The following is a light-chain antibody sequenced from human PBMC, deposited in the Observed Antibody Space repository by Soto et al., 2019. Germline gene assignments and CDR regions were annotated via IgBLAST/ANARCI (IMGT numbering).Light chain of an antibody. Sequence: QSALTQPASVSGSPGQSITISCTGTSSDVGGYNYVSWYQQHPGKAPKLMIYEVSNRPSGVSSRFSGSKSGNTASLTISGLQAEDESDYYCSSYASSNTDVFGTGTKLTVL. CDR1: SSDVGGYNY. CDR3: SSYASSNTDV. V-gene: IGLV2-14*01. CDR2: EVS. J-gene: IGLJ1*01.